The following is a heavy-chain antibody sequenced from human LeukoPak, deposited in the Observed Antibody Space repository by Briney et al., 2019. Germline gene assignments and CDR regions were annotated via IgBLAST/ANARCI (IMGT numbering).Heavy chain of an antibody. CDR1: GFTFSTYV. CDR2: VSSNGDNT. Sequence: PGGSLRLSCSVSGFTFSTYVMHWVRQAPGKGLEYVLAVSSNGDNTYYADSVKGRFTISRDNSKNTLYLQMSSLRPDDTAVYFCVRGTGYWGQGTLVTVSS. CDR3: VRGTGY. V-gene: IGHV3-64D*06. J-gene: IGHJ4*02.